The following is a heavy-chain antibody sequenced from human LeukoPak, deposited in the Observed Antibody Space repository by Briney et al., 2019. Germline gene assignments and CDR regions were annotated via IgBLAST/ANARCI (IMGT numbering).Heavy chain of an antibody. D-gene: IGHD1-7*01. Sequence: SETLSLTCTVSGGSITNYYWSWVRQPPGKGLEWIGYVYYRGDTSYNPSLKSRVSISVDTSKSQVSLKLISVTAADTAVYYCARENWNYGEDFWGQGTLVTVSS. CDR1: GGSITNYY. V-gene: IGHV4-59*12. CDR3: ARENWNYGEDF. CDR2: VYYRGDT. J-gene: IGHJ4*02.